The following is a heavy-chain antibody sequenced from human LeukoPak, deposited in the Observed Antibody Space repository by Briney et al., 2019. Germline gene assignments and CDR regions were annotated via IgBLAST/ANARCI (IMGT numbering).Heavy chain of an antibody. CDR2: INPNSGGT. CDR1: GYTFTGYY. J-gene: IGHJ6*03. V-gene: IGHV1-2*06. CDR3: ASRPNRGTDDYYYYYYMDV. Sequence: GASVKASCKASGYTFTGYYMHWVRQAPGQGLEWMGRINPNSGGTNYAQKLQGRVTMTRDTSISTAYMELSRLRSDDTAVYYCASRPNRGTDDYYYYYYMDVWGKGTTVTVSS. D-gene: IGHD3-10*01.